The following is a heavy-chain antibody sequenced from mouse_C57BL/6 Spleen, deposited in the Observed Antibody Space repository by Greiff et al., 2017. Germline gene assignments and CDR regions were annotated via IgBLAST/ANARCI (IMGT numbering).Heavy chain of an antibody. CDR3: ALYYGSSPYYFDY. CDR1: GFNIKDYY. V-gene: IGHV14-2*01. Sequence: VQLQQSGAELVKPGASVKLSCTASGFNIKDYYMHWVKQRTEQGLEWIGRIDPEDGETKYAPKFQGKATITADTYSTTAYLQLSSLTSVDTAVYYCALYYGSSPYYFDYWGQGTTLTVSS. CDR2: IDPEDGET. D-gene: IGHD1-1*01. J-gene: IGHJ2*01.